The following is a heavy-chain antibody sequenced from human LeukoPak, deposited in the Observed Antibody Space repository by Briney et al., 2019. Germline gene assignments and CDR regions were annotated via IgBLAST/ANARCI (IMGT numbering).Heavy chain of an antibody. Sequence: GGSLRLSCAASGFTFSSYAMTWVRQAPGKGLVWVSEISATGSSSYYAESVKGWFTVSRDDSKNTLYLQMNSLRAEDTAVYYCARDNGGPTLDYWGQGTLVTVSS. D-gene: IGHD4-23*01. CDR3: ARDNGGPTLDY. CDR2: ISATGSSS. V-gene: IGHV3-23*01. J-gene: IGHJ4*02. CDR1: GFTFSSYA.